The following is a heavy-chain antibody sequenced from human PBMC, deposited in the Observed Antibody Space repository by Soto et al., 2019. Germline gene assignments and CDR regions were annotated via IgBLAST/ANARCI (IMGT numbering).Heavy chain of an antibody. J-gene: IGHJ5*02. CDR3: ARDLIAVRPGWFDP. V-gene: IGHV1-18*01. Sequence: QVRLVQSGAEVKEPGASVKVSCEASGYTFSTYGISWVRQAPGQGLEWMGWISAYNGNTNYAQKFQGRVTMTTDTFTSTAYMELRSLRSDDTAVYYCARDLIAVRPGWFDPWGQGTLVTVSS. D-gene: IGHD6-6*01. CDR1: GYTFSTYG. CDR2: ISAYNGNT.